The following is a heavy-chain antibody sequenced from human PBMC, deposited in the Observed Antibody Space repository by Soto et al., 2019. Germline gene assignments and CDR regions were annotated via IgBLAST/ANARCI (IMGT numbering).Heavy chain of an antibody. CDR3: FFYSYADHRDLHSFPTRRSFDL. V-gene: IGHV1-18*01. Sequence: GAAVKVTCKDWGYSFARNGISWGRQAPGQGQEWMGWISAYNGNTNYAQKLQGRVTTTTATSTTTAYMELSSLRSDSTAVYFFFFYSYADHRDLHSFPTRRSFDL. CDR2: ISAYNGNT. CDR1: GYSFARNG. J-gene: IGHJ2*01. D-gene: IGHD3-22*01.